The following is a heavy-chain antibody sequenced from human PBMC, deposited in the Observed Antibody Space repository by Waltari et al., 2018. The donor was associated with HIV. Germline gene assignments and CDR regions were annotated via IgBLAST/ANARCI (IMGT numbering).Heavy chain of an antibody. V-gene: IGHV3-53*01. CDR1: GFIASDIY. CDR2: LYTEGRT. Sequence: EVQLVESGGGLVQPGGSLRLSCAASGFIASDIYISWVGLAPGKGLQWVSVLYTEGRTQYMDSVKGRFTIFRDDSKNTLYLQMNSLRVDDTAIYYCARMKRSYGSGQSRYLYFGMDVWGQGTTVIISS. CDR3: ARMKRSYGSGQSRYLYFGMDV. D-gene: IGHD3-10*01. J-gene: IGHJ6*02.